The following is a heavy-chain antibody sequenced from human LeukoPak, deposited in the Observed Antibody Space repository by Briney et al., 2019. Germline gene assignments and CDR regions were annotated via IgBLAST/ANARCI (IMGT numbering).Heavy chain of an antibody. CDR2: VYSGGDNT. CDR3: AKNPRSTPGY. V-gene: IGHV3-53*01. J-gene: IGHJ4*02. Sequence: GGSLRLSCAASGFPVNGNHMNWVRQAPGKGLEWVSVVYSGGDNTHYADSVKGRFTISRDNSKNTLYLQMNNLRTEDTAVYYCAKNPRSTPGYWGQGTLVTVSS. CDR1: GFPVNGNH.